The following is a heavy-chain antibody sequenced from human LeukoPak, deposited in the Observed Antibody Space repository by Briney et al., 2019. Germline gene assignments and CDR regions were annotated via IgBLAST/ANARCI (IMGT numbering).Heavy chain of an antibody. CDR2: ISGSGGST. CDR3: AKRRYGYCSGGSCCDSFDY. CDR1: GFTFSSYG. J-gene: IGHJ4*02. Sequence: PGGSLRLSCGASGFTFSSYGIHWVRQAPGKGLEWVSAISGSGGSTYYADSVKGRFTISRDNSKNTLYLQMNSLRAEDTAVYYCAKRRYGYCSGGSCCDSFDYWGQGTLVTVSS. D-gene: IGHD2-15*01. V-gene: IGHV3-23*01.